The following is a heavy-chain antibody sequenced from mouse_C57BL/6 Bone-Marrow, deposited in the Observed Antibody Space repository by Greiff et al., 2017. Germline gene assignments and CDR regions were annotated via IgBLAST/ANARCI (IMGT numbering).Heavy chain of an antibody. CDR1: GFPITSGYY. D-gene: IGHD6-1*01. Sequence: VQLQQSGPGLVKPSQSLSLTCSTTGFPITSGYYWIWIRQSPGKPLEWMGYITHSGETFYNPSLQSPISITRETSKNQFFLQLNSVTTEDTAMYYCAGDRSVQCDGPDYWGQGTTLTVSS. CDR2: ITHSGET. CDR3: AGDRSVQCDGPDY. V-gene: IGHV12-3*01. J-gene: IGHJ2*01.